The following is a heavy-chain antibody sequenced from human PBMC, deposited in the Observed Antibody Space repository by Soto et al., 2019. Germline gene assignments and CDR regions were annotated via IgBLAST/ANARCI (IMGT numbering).Heavy chain of an antibody. V-gene: IGHV1-8*01. J-gene: IGHJ3*02. CDR3: ARVPQSPKIAYRDGFDI. D-gene: IGHD3-16*01. CDR1: GYTFTNYD. CDR2: MNPNSGGT. Sequence: QVQLVQSGAEVKKPGASVKVSCKASGYTFTNYDVNWFRQATGQGLEWVGWMNPNSGGTGFAPKFQGRVTLTSDTSISTDYMELSSLRSDDTAVYFCARVPQSPKIAYRDGFDIWGQGTMVTVSS.